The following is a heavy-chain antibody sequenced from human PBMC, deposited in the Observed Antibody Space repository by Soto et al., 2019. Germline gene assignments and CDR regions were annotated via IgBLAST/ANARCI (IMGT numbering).Heavy chain of an antibody. J-gene: IGHJ4*02. V-gene: IGHV1-24*01. CDR2: FDLENGET. Sequence: ASVKVSCKVSGYTLTELSIHWVRQAPEEGLEWMGGFDLENGETIYAQRFQGRVTMTEESSADTPYMELSSLRSEDTAVYYCAIDVRRSNQFDHWGQGTMVTVSS. CDR1: GYTLTELS. CDR3: AIDVRRSNQFDH. D-gene: IGHD3-10*01.